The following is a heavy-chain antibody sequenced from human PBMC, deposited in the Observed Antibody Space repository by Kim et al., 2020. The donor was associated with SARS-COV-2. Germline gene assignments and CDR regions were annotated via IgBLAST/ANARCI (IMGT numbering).Heavy chain of an antibody. V-gene: IGHV4-31*03. Sequence: SETLSLTCTVSGGSISSGGYYWSWIRQHPGKGLEWIGYIYYSGITYYNPSLKSRVTISVDTSKNQFSLKLSSVTDADTAVYYCARVRKDTAMVVSYYFDYWGQPTLVTVSS. CDR2: IYYSGIT. CDR1: GGSISSGGYY. D-gene: IGHD5-18*01. CDR3: ARVRKDTAMVVSYYFDY. J-gene: IGHJ4*02.